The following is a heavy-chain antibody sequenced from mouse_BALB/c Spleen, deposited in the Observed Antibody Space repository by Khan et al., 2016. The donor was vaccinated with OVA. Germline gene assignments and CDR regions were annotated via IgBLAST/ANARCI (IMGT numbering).Heavy chain of an antibody. D-gene: IGHD1-1*01. CDR3: ARTAYYYFDY. CDR1: GYTFSGFG. V-gene: IGHV5-17*02. Sequence: EVELVESGGGLVQPGESRKLSCEASGYTFSGFGMHWVRQAPEKGLEWVAFISSDSSTIYHADKVKGRFTISRDNPTNTPFLQMTSLRSEDTAMYFCARTAYYYFDYWGQGTTLTVSS. CDR2: ISSDSSTI. J-gene: IGHJ2*01.